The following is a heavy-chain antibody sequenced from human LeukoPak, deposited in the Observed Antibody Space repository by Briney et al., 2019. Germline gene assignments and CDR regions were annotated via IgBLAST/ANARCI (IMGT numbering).Heavy chain of an antibody. D-gene: IGHD2-2*01. J-gene: IGHJ3*02. CDR3: AGAPAVSSSDDAFVM. V-gene: IGHV4-38-2*01. CDR1: GYSITSGCY. CDR2: IYHSGST. Sequence: SETLSLTCAVSGYSITSGCYWGLLRQPPGKGLEWIGSIYHSGSTNYNPSLKSRVTISVDTSKNQFSLKLSSVTAADTAVYYCAGAPAVSSSDDAFVMWGQGTMVTVSS.